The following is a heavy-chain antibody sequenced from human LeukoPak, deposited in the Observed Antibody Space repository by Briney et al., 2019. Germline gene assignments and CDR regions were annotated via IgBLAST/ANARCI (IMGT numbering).Heavy chain of an antibody. CDR1: GGIFSSYA. CDR2: INPSGGST. J-gene: IGHJ4*02. V-gene: IGHV1-46*01. CDR3: ARDLMTTVTSSRIYFDY. Sequence: ASVKVSCKASGGIFSSYAISWVRQAPGQGLEWMGIINPSGGSTSYAQKFQGRVTMTRDTSTGTVYMELSSLRSEDTAVYYCARDLMTTVTSSRIYFDYWGQGTLVTVSS. D-gene: IGHD4-17*01.